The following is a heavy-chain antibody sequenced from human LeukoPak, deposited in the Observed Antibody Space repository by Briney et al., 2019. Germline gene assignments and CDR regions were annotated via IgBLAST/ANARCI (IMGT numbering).Heavy chain of an antibody. CDR1: GFTFSSHN. CDR3: ARGSERQLGLFDY. J-gene: IGHJ4*02. CDR2: ITSNGATT. Sequence: PGGSLRLSCTASGFTFSSHNMHWVRQAPGKGLEYVSAITSNGATTYYANSVKGRFTVSRDSSKNTLYLQMGSLRAEDMAVYYCARGSERQLGLFDYWGQGTLVTVSS. D-gene: IGHD1-1*01. V-gene: IGHV3-64*01.